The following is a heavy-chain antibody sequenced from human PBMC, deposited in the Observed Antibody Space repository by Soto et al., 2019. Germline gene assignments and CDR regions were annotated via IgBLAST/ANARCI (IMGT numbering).Heavy chain of an antibody. CDR1: GFTFSNYG. CDR3: AKGGGYYEYYYGMDV. V-gene: IGHV3-30*18. J-gene: IGHJ6*02. Sequence: GGSLRLCCAASGFTFSNYGMHWVRQAPGKGLEWVAVISYDGSNKYYADSVKGRFTISRDNSKNTLYLQMNSLRAEDTAVYYCAKGGGYYEYYYGMDVWGQGTTVTVSS. CDR2: ISYDGSNK. D-gene: IGHD3-22*01.